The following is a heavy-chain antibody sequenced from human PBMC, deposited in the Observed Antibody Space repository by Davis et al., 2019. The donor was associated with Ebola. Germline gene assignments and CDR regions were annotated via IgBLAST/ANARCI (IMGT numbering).Heavy chain of an antibody. J-gene: IGHJ4*02. CDR3: VKGWLVHDF. Sequence: GGSLRLSCAAPGFTFTYYAMHWVRQAPGKGLEHLSAIIGNGGTAYYANSVKGRFTISRDNSKNTLYLHMTSLRPEDTAMYYCVKGWLVHDFWGQGTLVTGSS. D-gene: IGHD6-6*01. CDR1: GFTFTYYA. CDR2: IIGNGGTA. V-gene: IGHV3-64D*08.